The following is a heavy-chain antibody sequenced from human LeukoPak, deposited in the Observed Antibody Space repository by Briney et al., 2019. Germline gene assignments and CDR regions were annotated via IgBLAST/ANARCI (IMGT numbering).Heavy chain of an antibody. V-gene: IGHV3-23*01. Sequence: GGSLRLSCAASRFTFSSYAMSWVRQAPGKGLEWVSAISGSGGSTYYADSVKGRFTISRDNSKNTLYLQMNSLRAEDTAVYYCAKIGVADWLSNFDYWGQGTLVTVSS. CDR1: RFTFSSYA. CDR2: ISGSGGST. CDR3: AKIGVADWLSNFDY. D-gene: IGHD3-9*01. J-gene: IGHJ4*02.